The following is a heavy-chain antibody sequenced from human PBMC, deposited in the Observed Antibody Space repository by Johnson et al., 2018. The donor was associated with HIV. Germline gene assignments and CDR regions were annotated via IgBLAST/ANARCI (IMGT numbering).Heavy chain of an antibody. CDR3: TTRTWRDAFDI. J-gene: IGHJ3*02. D-gene: IGHD1-1*01. CDR1: GFTFSSYW. CDR2: IKSRTDGGTT. Sequence: VQLVESGGGLVQPGGSLRLSCAASGFTFSSYWMSWVRRAPGKGLEWVGRIKSRTDGGTTDYTAPVKGRFTISRDDSKNTLYLQMNSLKTEDTAVYFCTTRTWRDAFDIWGRGTMVTVSS. V-gene: IGHV3-15*01.